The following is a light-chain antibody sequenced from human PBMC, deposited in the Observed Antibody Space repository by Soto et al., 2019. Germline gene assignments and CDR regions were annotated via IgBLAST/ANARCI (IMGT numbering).Light chain of an antibody. Sequence: QSALTQPASVSGSPGQSITISCTGTSSDVGSYNLVSWYQQHPGKAPKLMIYEVSKRPSGVSNCFSGSKSGNTASLTISGLQAEDEVDYYCCSYAGSSTLLYVFGTGTKLTVL. CDR1: SSDVGSYNL. CDR3: CSYAGSSTLLYV. V-gene: IGLV2-23*02. J-gene: IGLJ1*01. CDR2: EVS.